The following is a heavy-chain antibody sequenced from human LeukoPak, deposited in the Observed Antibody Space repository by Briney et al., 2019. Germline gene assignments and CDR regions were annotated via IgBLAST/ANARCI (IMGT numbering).Heavy chain of an antibody. Sequence: PSETLSLTCTVSGGSISSSSYYWGWIRQPPGKGLEWIGSIYYSGSTYYNPSLKSRVTISVDTSKNQFSLKLSSVTAADTAVYYCARDRGSGSPWGYYYYYMDVWGKGTTVTISS. D-gene: IGHD3-10*01. V-gene: IGHV4-39*07. CDR2: IYYSGST. J-gene: IGHJ6*03. CDR1: GGSISSSSYY. CDR3: ARDRGSGSPWGYYYYYMDV.